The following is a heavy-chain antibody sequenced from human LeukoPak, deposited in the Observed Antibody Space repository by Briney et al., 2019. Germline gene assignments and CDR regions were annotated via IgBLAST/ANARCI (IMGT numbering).Heavy chain of an antibody. J-gene: IGHJ6*04. CDR2: ISFDGSNK. D-gene: IGHD5-12*01. Sequence: GGSLRLSCAASGFTFSSYGMHWVRQAPAKGLEGVPVISFDGSNKYYADSVKGRFTISRDNSKNTLYLQMNSLRAEDTAVYYCAKCRVATIGGPYYYYGMDVWGKGTTVTVSS. V-gene: IGHV3-30*18. CDR3: AKCRVATIGGPYYYYGMDV. CDR1: GFTFSSYG.